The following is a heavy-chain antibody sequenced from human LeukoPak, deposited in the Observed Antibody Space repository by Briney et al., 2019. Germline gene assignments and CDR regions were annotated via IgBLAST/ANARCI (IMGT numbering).Heavy chain of an antibody. Sequence: GGSLRLSCAASGFTFSSYWMGWVRQAPGKGLEWVANIKQDGSEKYYVDSVKGRFTISRDNAKNSLYLQMNSLRAEDTAVYYCARMDYDFWSGYSIDYWGQGTLVTVPS. CDR2: IKQDGSEK. V-gene: IGHV3-7*01. CDR1: GFTFSSYW. CDR3: ARMDYDFWSGYSIDY. J-gene: IGHJ4*02. D-gene: IGHD3-3*01.